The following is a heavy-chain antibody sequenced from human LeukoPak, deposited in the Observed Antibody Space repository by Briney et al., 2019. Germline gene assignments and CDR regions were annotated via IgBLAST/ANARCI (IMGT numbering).Heavy chain of an antibody. Sequence: PSETLSLTCTISGGSISSYHWSWIRQPPGKGLEWIGYIYYSGGTNYHPSLKSRVTISVDTSKNQFSLKLSSVTAADTAVYYCARDRASYYMDVWGKGTTVTVSS. V-gene: IGHV4-59*01. CDR1: GGSISSYH. CDR2: IYYSGGT. CDR3: ARDRASYYMDV. J-gene: IGHJ6*03.